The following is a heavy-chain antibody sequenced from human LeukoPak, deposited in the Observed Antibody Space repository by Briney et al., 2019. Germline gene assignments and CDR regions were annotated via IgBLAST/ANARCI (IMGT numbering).Heavy chain of an antibody. CDR1: GGSFSGYY. Sequence: SETLSLTCAVHGGSFSGYYWSWIRQPPGKGLEWIGTIYYSGSTYYSPSLKSRITISVDTSKNQFSLKLSSVTAADTAVYFCATMEPTLNDYWGQGTLVTVSS. D-gene: IGHD1-26*01. CDR3: ATMEPTLNDY. J-gene: IGHJ4*02. V-gene: IGHV4-34*01. CDR2: IYYSGST.